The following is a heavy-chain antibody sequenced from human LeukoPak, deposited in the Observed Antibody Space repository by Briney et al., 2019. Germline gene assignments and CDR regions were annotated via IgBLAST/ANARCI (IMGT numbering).Heavy chain of an antibody. D-gene: IGHD6-19*01. CDR3: AKDLSGRYYYYYYYMDV. V-gene: IGHV3-21*04. Sequence: GGSLRLSCAASGFTFSSYSMNWVRQAPGKGLEWVSSISSSSSYIYYADSVKGRFTISRDNAKNSLYLQMNSLRAEDTAVYYCAKDLSGRYYYYYYYMDVWGKGTTVTVSS. CDR1: GFTFSSYS. J-gene: IGHJ6*03. CDR2: ISSSSSYI.